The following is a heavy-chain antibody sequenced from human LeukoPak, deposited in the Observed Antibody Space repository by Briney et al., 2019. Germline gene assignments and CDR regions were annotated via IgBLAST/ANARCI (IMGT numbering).Heavy chain of an antibody. Sequence: GGSLRLSCAASGFTFTNYVTHWVRQAPGKGLEWVVVTSVDEGLKFYGDSVKGRFTISRDNSKNTMYLQMNNLREEDTAVYYCTRDPILGAPDYFDYWGQGTLVTVSS. CDR1: GFTFTNYV. CDR3: TRDPILGAPDYFDY. CDR2: TSVDEGLK. D-gene: IGHD1-26*01. V-gene: IGHV3-30*04. J-gene: IGHJ4*02.